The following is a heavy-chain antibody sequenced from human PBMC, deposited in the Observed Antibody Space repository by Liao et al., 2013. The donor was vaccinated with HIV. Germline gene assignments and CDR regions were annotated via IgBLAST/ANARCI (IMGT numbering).Heavy chain of an antibody. V-gene: IGHV4-4*07. Sequence: QVQLQESGPGLVKPSETLSLTCTVSGGSISSYYWSWIRQPAGKGLEWIGRIYSSGSTNYNPSLKSRVTMSVATSKNQFSLKLTSVTAADTAVYYCARDHVLPPYLTFDIWGQGTMVTVSS. CDR3: ARDHVLPPYLTFDI. CDR1: GGSISSYY. CDR2: IYSSGST. J-gene: IGHJ3*02. D-gene: IGHD3-10*01.